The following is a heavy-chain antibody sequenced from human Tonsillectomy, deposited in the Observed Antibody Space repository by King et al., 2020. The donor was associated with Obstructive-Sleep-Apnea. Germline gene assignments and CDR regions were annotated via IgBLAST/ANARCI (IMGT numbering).Heavy chain of an antibody. V-gene: IGHV1-2*02. CDR2: ISPNSGAT. J-gene: IGHJ4*02. Sequence: QLVQSGAEVKKPGASVKVSCKASGYTFTGYYIHWVRQAPGQGLEWMGWISPNSGATHYAQKFQDRVTMTRDTSISTAYMDLSRLRSDDTAIYYCARDMSAYDSTSPAYWGQGTLVTVSS. CDR3: ARDMSAYDSTSPAY. D-gene: IGHD3-10*01. CDR1: GYTFTGYY.